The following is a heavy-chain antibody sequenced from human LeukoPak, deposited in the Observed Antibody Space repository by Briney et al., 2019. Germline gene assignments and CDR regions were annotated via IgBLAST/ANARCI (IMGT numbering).Heavy chain of an antibody. J-gene: IGHJ6*03. D-gene: IGHD2-2*01. V-gene: IGHV3-23*01. Sequence: GGSLRLSCAASGFTFSSYAMSWVRQAPGKGLEWVSAISGSGGSTYYADSVKGRFTISRDNSKNTLYLQMNSLRAEDTAVYYCAKSGGYCSSTSCNYYYYYYMDVWGKGTTVTVSS. CDR3: AKSGGYCSSTSCNYYYYYYMDV. CDR2: ISGSGGST. CDR1: GFTFSSYA.